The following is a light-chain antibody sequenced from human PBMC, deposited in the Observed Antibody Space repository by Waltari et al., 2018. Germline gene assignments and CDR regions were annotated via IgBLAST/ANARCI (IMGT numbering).Light chain of an antibody. CDR2: ETS. V-gene: IGKV3-11*01. CDR3: QQGVILPLT. J-gene: IGKJ4*01. CDR1: ESVSNY. Sequence: EIVLTQSPVTLSLAAGERATLSCRASESVSNYLAWYQQKPGQSPKLLIYETSKMATGIPGRFSGSGYGTDFTLTINNLEAEDFALYYCQQGVILPLTFGGGTKLEIK.